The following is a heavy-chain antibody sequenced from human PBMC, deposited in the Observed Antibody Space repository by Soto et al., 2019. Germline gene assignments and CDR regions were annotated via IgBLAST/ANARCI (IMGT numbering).Heavy chain of an antibody. CDR1: GGTFSSYA. V-gene: IGHV1-69*13. Sequence: SVKVSCKASGGTFSSYAISWVRQAPGQGLEWMGRIIPIFGTANYAQKFQGRVTITADESTSTAYMELSSLRSEDTAVYYCANILPQTYSSKAVAAPWGYYYSGMDVWGQGTTVTVSS. J-gene: IGHJ6*02. D-gene: IGHD6-13*01. CDR3: ANILPQTYSSKAVAAPWGYYYSGMDV. CDR2: IIPIFGTA.